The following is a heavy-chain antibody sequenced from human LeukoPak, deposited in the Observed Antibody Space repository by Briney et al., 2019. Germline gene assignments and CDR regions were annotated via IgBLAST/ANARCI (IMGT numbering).Heavy chain of an antibody. Sequence: PGGSLRLSCVASGFTFSSYWMSWVRQAPGKGLEWVSGISWNSGTIGYADSVKGRFTISRDNAKNSLYLQMNSLRAEDTALYYCSKDRGYSYGLPDYWGQGTLVTVSS. CDR1: GFTFSSYW. CDR2: ISWNSGTI. V-gene: IGHV3-9*01. CDR3: SKDRGYSYGLPDY. J-gene: IGHJ4*02. D-gene: IGHD5-18*01.